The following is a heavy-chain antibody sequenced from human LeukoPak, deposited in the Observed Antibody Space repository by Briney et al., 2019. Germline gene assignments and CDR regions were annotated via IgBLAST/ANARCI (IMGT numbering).Heavy chain of an antibody. CDR2: IRYDGSNK. CDR1: GFTFSSYG. Sequence: GGSLRLSCAASGFTFSSYGMHWVRQDPGKGLEWVAFIRYDGSNKYYADSVKGRFTISRDNSKNTLYLQMNSLRAEDTAVYYCANGMDMLTGYYSIDYWGQGTLVTVSS. J-gene: IGHJ4*02. CDR3: ANGMDMLTGYYSIDY. D-gene: IGHD3-9*01. V-gene: IGHV3-30*02.